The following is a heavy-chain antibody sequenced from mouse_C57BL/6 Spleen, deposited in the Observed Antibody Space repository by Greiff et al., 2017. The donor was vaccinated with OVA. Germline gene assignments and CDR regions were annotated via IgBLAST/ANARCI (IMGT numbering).Heavy chain of an antibody. J-gene: IGHJ4*01. Sequence: VKLMESGAELVKPGASVKISCKASGYAFSSYWMNWVKQRPGKGLEWIGQIYPGDGDTNYNGKFKGKATLTADKSSSTAYMQLSSLTSEDSAVYFCARKGYGYDDAMDYWGQGTSVTVSS. CDR2: IYPGDGDT. CDR3: ARKGYGYDDAMDY. CDR1: GYAFSSYW. D-gene: IGHD2-2*01. V-gene: IGHV1-80*01.